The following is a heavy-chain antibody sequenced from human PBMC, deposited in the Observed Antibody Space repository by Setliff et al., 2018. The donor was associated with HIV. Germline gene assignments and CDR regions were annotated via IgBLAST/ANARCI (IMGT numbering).Heavy chain of an antibody. CDR3: ARDVLGYDSTGRFDL. D-gene: IGHD3-22*01. V-gene: IGHV4-61*02. J-gene: IGHJ2*01. CDR2: IYTSGST. CDR1: GGSVSSGSYY. Sequence: SETLSLTCTVSGGSVSSGSYYWSWIRQPAGKGLQWIGRIYTSGSTNYNASLKSRVTISVDTSKNQFSLKLISVTAAGTAVYYCARDVLGYDSTGRFDLWGRGTLVTVSS.